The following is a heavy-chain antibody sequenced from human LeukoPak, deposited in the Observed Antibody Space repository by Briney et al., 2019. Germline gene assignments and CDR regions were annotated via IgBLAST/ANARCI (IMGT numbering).Heavy chain of an antibody. D-gene: IGHD6-19*01. Sequence: SETLSLTCAVYGGSFSGYCWSWIRQPLGKGLEWIGEINHSGSTNYNPSLKSRVTISVDTSKNQFSLKLSSVTAADTAVYYCARGEGGAVAGPFDYWGQGTLVTVSS. J-gene: IGHJ4*02. V-gene: IGHV4-34*01. CDR2: INHSGST. CDR3: ARGEGGAVAGPFDY. CDR1: GGSFSGYC.